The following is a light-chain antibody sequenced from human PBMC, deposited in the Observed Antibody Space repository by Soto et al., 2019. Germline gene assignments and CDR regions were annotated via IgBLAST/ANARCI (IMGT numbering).Light chain of an antibody. J-gene: IGLJ3*02. V-gene: IGLV1-40*01. CDR1: SSNIGAGYD. Sequence: QSVLTQPPSVSGAPGQGVTISCAVTSSNIGAGYDVHWYQQVPGTAPKLLIYTNSNRPSGVPDRFSGSKSGTSAPLAITGLQAADEADYYCQSYDSSLSALVFGGGTKLTVL. CDR3: QSYDSSLSALV. CDR2: TNS.